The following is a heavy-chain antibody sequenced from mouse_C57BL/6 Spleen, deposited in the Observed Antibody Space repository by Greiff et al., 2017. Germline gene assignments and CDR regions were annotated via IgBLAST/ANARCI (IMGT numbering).Heavy chain of an antibody. Sequence: VKLMESGAELVRPGASVTLSCKASGYTFTDYEMHWVKLTPVHGLEWIGAIDPETGGTAYNQKFKGKAILTADKSSSTAYMELRSLTSEDSAVYYCTPYSYEVAYWGQGTLVTVSA. J-gene: IGHJ3*01. V-gene: IGHV1-15*01. CDR3: TPYSYEVAY. D-gene: IGHD2-10*01. CDR1: GYTFTDYE. CDR2: IDPETGGT.